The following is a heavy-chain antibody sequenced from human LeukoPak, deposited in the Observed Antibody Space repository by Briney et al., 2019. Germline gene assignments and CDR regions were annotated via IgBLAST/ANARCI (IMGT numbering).Heavy chain of an antibody. CDR2: ISYNGSNK. J-gene: IGHJ4*02. V-gene: IGHV3-30-3*01. Sequence: GGSLRLSCAASGFTFSSYAMHWVRQAPGKGLEWVAVISYNGSNKYYADSVKGRFTISRDNSKNTLYLQMNSLRAEDTAVYYCAGTADYWGQGTLATVSS. CDR3: AGTADY. D-gene: IGHD1-1*01. CDR1: GFTFSSYA.